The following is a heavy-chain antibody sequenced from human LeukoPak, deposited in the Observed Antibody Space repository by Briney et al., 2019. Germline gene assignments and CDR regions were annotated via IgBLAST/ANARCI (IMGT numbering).Heavy chain of an antibody. CDR2: FDPEDGET. V-gene: IGHV1-24*01. J-gene: IGHJ6*02. CDR1: GYTLTELS. D-gene: IGHD6-13*01. CDR3: AREPFDSSSWYYPYGMDV. Sequence: ASVKVSCKVSGYTLTELSMHWVRQAPGKGLEWMGGFDPEDGETIYAQKFQGRVTMTRDTSISTAYMELSRLRSDDTAVYYCAREPFDSSSWYYPYGMDVWGQGTTVTVSS.